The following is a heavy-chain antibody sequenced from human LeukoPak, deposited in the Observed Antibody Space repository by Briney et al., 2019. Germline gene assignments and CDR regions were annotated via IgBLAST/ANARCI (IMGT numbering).Heavy chain of an antibody. V-gene: IGHV3-23*01. Sequence: GGSLRLPCAASGFTFSSYAMSWVRQAPGKGLEWVSAISGSGGSTYYADSVKGRFTISRDNSKNTLYLQMNSLRAEDTAVYYCASREVTTGGLDFDYWGQGTLVTVSS. J-gene: IGHJ4*02. CDR1: GFTFSSYA. D-gene: IGHD4-11*01. CDR3: ASREVTTGGLDFDY. CDR2: ISGSGGST.